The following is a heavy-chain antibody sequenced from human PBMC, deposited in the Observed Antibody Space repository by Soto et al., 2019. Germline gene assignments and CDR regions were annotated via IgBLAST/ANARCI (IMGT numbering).Heavy chain of an antibody. J-gene: IGHJ4*02. V-gene: IGHV5-51*01. CDR2: IYPGDSDT. CDR3: ARYDGRPPSYGDYLDY. CDR1: GYSFTSYW. D-gene: IGHD4-17*01. Sequence: GGSLRLSCKGSGYSFTSYWIGWVRQMPGKGLEWMGIIYPGDSDTRYSPSFQGQVTISADKSISTAYLQWSSLKASDTAMYYCARYDGRPPSYGDYLDYWGQGTLVTVSS.